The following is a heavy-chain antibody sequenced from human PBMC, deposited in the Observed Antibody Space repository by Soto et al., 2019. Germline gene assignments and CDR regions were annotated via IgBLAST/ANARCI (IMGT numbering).Heavy chain of an antibody. J-gene: IGHJ6*03. Sequence: PGGSLRLSCAASGFTFSSYWMSWVRQAPGKGLEWVANIKQDGSEKYYVDSVKGRITISRDNAKNSLYLQMNGLRAEDRAVYYCARDAAFRSSGVWGKGTTVPVS. CDR2: IKQDGSEK. CDR3: ARDAAFRSSGV. CDR1: GFTFSSYW. V-gene: IGHV3-7*01. D-gene: IGHD2-21*01.